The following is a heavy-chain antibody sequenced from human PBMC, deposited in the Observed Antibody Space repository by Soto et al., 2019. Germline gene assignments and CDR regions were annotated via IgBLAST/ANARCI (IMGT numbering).Heavy chain of an antibody. D-gene: IGHD3-10*01. CDR2: IYYSGST. CDR3: ARVIGSGNFDY. Sequence: SETLSLTCTVSGGSISSGDYYWSWIRQPPGKGLEWIGYIYYSGSTYYNPSLKSRVTISVDTSKNQFSLKLSSVTAADTAVYYCARVIGSGNFDYWGQGTLVTVSS. CDR1: GGSISSGDYY. V-gene: IGHV4-30-4*01. J-gene: IGHJ4*02.